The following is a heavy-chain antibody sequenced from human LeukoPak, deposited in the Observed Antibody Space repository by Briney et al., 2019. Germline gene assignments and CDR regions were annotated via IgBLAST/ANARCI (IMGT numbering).Heavy chain of an antibody. CDR3: AVQRTLWQQVLDH. Sequence: PGGSLRLSCVVSGNSIRSYSMNWVRQAPGKGLEWVSTIDYSGSYINYAGSLRGRFTISRDDANNSLYLQMNSLRAEDTAVYYCAVQRTLWQQVLDHWGQGTLVTVSS. CDR1: GNSIRSYS. V-gene: IGHV3-21*04. CDR2: IDYSGSYI. D-gene: IGHD6-13*01. J-gene: IGHJ4*02.